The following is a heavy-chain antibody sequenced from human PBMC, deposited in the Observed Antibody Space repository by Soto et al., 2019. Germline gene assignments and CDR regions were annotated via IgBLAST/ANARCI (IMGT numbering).Heavy chain of an antibody. Sequence: GASVKVSCKASGGSLSTNPISWARQAPGQGLEWMGGTGSGTGPGNHAQKFQGRLTVTADKSTSTVYMELTNLSSEDTAVYYCARRHSGGFFRFFDSWGQGTLVTVSS. V-gene: IGHV1-69*06. J-gene: IGHJ4*02. D-gene: IGHD2-15*01. CDR2: TGSGTGPG. CDR3: ARRHSGGFFRFFDS. CDR1: GGSLSTNP.